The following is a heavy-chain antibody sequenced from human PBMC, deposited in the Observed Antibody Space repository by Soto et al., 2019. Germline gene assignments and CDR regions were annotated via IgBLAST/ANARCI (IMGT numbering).Heavy chain of an antibody. J-gene: IGHJ3*02. V-gene: IGHV3-11*06. CDR1: GFTFSDSY. Sequence: ESGGGLVKPGGSLSLSCVASGFTFSDSYMIWIRQAPGKGLEWVAYISTSSIYTNYADSVKGRFTISRDNANNSLYLQMNSLRADDTAVYYCARDPDRGGAFDIWGQGTMVTVSS. CDR2: ISTSSIYT. D-gene: IGHD3-10*01. CDR3: ARDPDRGGAFDI.